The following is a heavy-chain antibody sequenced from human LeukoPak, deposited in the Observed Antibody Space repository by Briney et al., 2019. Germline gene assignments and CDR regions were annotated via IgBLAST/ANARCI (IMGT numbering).Heavy chain of an antibody. CDR3: ARVADIVFDY. CDR2: IYQSGST. J-gene: IGHJ4*02. D-gene: IGHD3-16*02. CDR1: GYSISSGYY. Sequence: SETLSLTCTVSGYSISSGYYWGWIRQPPGKGLEWIGSIYQSGSTYYNPSLKSRVTISVDTSKNQFSLKLSSVTAADTAVYYCARVADIVFDYWGQGTLVTVSS. V-gene: IGHV4-38-2*02.